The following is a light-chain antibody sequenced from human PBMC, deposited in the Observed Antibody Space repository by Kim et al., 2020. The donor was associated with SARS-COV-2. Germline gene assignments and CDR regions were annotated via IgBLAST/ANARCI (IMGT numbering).Light chain of an antibody. Sequence: EIVLTQSPATLSVSPGERATLSCRASQSVSSYLAWYQQKPGQAPRLLIYDASNRATGIPARFSGSGSGTDFTLTISSLQPEDFAVYYCQQLSNWPPYAFSQGTKLEI. V-gene: IGKV3-11*01. CDR3: QQLSNWPPYA. J-gene: IGKJ2*01. CDR1: QSVSSY. CDR2: DAS.